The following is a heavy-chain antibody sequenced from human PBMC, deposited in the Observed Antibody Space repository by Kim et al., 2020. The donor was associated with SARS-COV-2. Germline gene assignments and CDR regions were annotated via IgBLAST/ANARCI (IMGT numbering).Heavy chain of an antibody. CDR3: ARDLSRQWDGFIDY. CDR1: GFTFSSYW. Sequence: GGSLRLSCAASGFTFSSYWMSWVRQAPGKGLEWVANIKQDAGEKYYVDSVKGRFTISRDNAKNSLFLQMNSLRVEDTAMYYCARDLSRQWDGFIDYWGQGILVTVSS. J-gene: IGHJ4*02. D-gene: IGHD1-26*01. V-gene: IGHV3-7*03. CDR2: IKQDAGEK.